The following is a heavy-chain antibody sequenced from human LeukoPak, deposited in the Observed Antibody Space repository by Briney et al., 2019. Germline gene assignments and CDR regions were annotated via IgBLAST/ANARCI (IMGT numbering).Heavy chain of an antibody. J-gene: IGHJ5*02. Sequence: SETLSFTCTVSSGSISSGDYYWSWIRQPPGKGLEWIGYISSSGTTYYNPSLRSRITISVDSSKSQFSLNLSSVTASDTAVYYCARDRVGATTSWFDPWGQGTLVTVSS. D-gene: IGHD1-26*01. CDR3: ARDRVGATTSWFDP. CDR2: ISSSGTT. CDR1: SGSISSGDYY. V-gene: IGHV4-30-4*01.